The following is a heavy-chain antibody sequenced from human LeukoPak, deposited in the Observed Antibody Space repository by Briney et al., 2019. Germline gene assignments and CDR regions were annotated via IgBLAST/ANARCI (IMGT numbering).Heavy chain of an antibody. CDR3: ATINYDFWSGYSDAHYYYYGMDV. V-gene: IGHV4-59*08. J-gene: IGHJ6*02. Sequence: SETLSLTCTVSGGSISSYYWSWIRQPPGKGLEWIGYTYYSGSTNYNPSLKSRVTISVDTSKNQFSLKLSSVTAADTAVYYCATINYDFWSGYSDAHYYYYGMDVWGQGTTVTVSS. D-gene: IGHD3-3*01. CDR2: TYYSGST. CDR1: GGSISSYY.